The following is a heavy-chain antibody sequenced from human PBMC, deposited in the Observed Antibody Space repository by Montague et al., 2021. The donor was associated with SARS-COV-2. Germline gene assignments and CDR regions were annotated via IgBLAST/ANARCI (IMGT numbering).Heavy chain of an antibody. D-gene: IGHD3-3*01. V-gene: IGHV3-33*01. CDR3: ARSKGVVINGVCDY. J-gene: IGHJ4*02. Sequence: SLRLSCAASGFTFSGYGMHWVRQAPGKGLEWVAVIWYDGSNKYYADSVKGRFTISRDKSKNTLYLQMNSLRAEDTAVYYCARSKGVVINGVCDYWGQGTLVTVSS. CDR1: GFTFSGYG. CDR2: IWYDGSNK.